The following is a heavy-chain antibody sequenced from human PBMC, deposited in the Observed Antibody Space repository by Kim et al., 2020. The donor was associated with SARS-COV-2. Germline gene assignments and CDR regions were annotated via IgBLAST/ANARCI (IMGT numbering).Heavy chain of an antibody. D-gene: IGHD4-17*01. CDR3: ARTDYGDYRRLGAFDI. J-gene: IGHJ3*02. CDR1: GGTFSSYA. V-gene: IGHV1-69*04. CDR2: IIPILGIA. Sequence: SVKVSCKASGGTFSSYAISWVRQAPGQGLEWMGRIIPILGIANYAQKFRGRVTITADKSTSTAYMELSSLRSEDTAVYYCARTDYGDYRRLGAFDIWGQGTMVTVSS.